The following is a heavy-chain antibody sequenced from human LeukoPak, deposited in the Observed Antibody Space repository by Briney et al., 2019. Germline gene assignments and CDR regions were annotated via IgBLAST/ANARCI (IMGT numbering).Heavy chain of an antibody. Sequence: GGSLRLSFAASGFTFSSYAMSWGRQAPGKGLEWGSAISGSGASTHYADSAKGRFTISRDNSKNTLYLQMNTLRAEDRAVYSCAKGAHCSSTSCEGGAFDIWGQGTMVTVSS. CDR2: ISGSGAST. J-gene: IGHJ3*02. CDR3: AKGAHCSSTSCEGGAFDI. CDR1: GFTFSSYA. D-gene: IGHD2-2*01. V-gene: IGHV3-23*01.